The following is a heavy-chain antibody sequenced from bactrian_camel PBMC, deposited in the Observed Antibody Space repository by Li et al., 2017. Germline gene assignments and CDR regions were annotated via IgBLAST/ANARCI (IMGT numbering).Heavy chain of an antibody. D-gene: IGHD2*01. CDR2: IDRDGRS. J-gene: IGHJ6*01. V-gene: IGHV3S53*01. CDR3: VADETCVRWYLPAGSADFGA. Sequence: HVQLVESGGGSVQSGGSLRLSCAASGYDFSRYSMGWFRSAPGKPREEVAGIDRDGRSHYADSVKGRFTISRDNRENTVYLEMNNLKPEDTALYYCVADETCVRWYLPAGSADFGAWGQGTQVTVS. CDR1: GYDFSRYS.